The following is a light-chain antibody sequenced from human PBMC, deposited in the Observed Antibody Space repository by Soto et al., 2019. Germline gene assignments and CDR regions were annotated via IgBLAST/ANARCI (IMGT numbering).Light chain of an antibody. Sequence: EIVLTQSPGTLSLSPGERATLSCKASQSVSSNFLAWYQRKPGQAPRFLINGASYRAPDIPYRFSGSGSGTDFTLTVTRLEPEDFAVYYCQQYGTSPPTFGQGTKVEI. CDR3: QQYGTSPPT. J-gene: IGKJ1*01. CDR2: GAS. CDR1: QSVSSNF. V-gene: IGKV3-20*01.